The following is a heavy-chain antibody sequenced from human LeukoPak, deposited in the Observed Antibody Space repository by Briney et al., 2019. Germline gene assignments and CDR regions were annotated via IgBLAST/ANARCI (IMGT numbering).Heavy chain of an antibody. CDR1: GFTFSSYA. J-gene: IGHJ6*02. D-gene: IGHD1-26*01. V-gene: IGHV3-23*01. CDR3: AKLRYRRFDSGSYRTGSYGMDV. CDR2: ISGSGGST. Sequence: GGSLRLSCAASGFTFSSYAMSWVRQAPGKGLEWVSAISGSGGSTYYADSVKGRFTISRDNSKNTLYLQMNSLRAEDTAVYYCAKLRYRRFDSGSYRTGSYGMDVWGQGTTVTVSS.